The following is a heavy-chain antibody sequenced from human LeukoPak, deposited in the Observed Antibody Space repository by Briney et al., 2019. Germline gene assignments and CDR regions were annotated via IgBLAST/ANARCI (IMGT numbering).Heavy chain of an antibody. D-gene: IGHD2-2*03. J-gene: IGHJ5*02. V-gene: IGHV1-8*01. CDR2: MNPNSGNT. Sequence: GASVKVSCKASGYTFTSYDINWVRQATGQGLEWMGWMNPNSGNTSYAQKFQGRVTMTRNTSISTAYMELSSLRSEDTAVYYCARGPPDGYCSSTSCYWGWFDPWGQGTLVTVSS. CDR3: ARGPPDGYCSSTSCYWGWFDP. CDR1: GYTFTSYD.